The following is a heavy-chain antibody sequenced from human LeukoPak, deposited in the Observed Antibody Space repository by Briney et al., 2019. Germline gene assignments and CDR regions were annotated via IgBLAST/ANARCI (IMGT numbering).Heavy chain of an antibody. CDR1: GGSISSYY. CDR2: IYYSGST. J-gene: IGHJ6*03. V-gene: IGHV4-59*01. D-gene: IGHD6-13*01. CDR3: ARARYSSSWYLPGDYYYYYMDV. Sequence: SETLSLTCTVSGGSISSYYWSWIRQPPGKGLEWIGYIYYSGSTNYNPSLKSRVTISVDTSKNQFSLKLSSVTAADTAVYYCARARYSSSWYLPGDYYYYYMDVWGKGTTVTVSS.